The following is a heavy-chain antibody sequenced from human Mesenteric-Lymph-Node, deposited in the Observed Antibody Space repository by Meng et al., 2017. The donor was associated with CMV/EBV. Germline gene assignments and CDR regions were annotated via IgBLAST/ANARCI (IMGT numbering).Heavy chain of an antibody. D-gene: IGHD6-19*01. J-gene: IGHJ4*02. CDR1: GFTFDDYT. V-gene: IGHV3-43*01. CDR2: ISWDGGST. CDR3: ARSGWDSHSPSDNVNYFGY. Sequence: GESLKISCAASGFTFDDYTMHWVRQAPGKGLEWVSLISWDGGSTYYADSVKGRFTISRDNSKNSLYLQMNRLIAEDTAVYYCARSGWDSHSPSDNVNYFGYWGEGTLVTVSS.